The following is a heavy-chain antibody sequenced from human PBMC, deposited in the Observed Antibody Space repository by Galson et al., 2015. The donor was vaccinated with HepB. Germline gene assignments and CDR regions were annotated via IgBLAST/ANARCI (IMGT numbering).Heavy chain of an antibody. J-gene: IGHJ4*02. D-gene: IGHD5-18*01. CDR2: ISGSGGST. Sequence: SLRLSCAASGFTFSSYAMSWVRQAPGKGLEWVSAISGSGGSTYYADSVKGRFTISRDNSKNTLYLRMNSLGAEDTAVYYCHCLDPYSYGYAGSYPSFDYWGQGTLVTVSS. V-gene: IGHV3-23*01. CDR3: HCLDPYSYGYAGSYPSFDY. CDR1: GFTFSSYA.